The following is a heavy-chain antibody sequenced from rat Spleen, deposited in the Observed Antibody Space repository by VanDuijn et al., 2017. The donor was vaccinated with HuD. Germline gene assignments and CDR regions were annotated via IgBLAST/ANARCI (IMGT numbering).Heavy chain of an antibody. CDR1: GFTFSNYY. CDR3: STAGSGLDYYYAGGFDY. V-gene: IGHV5-25*01. J-gene: IGHJ2*01. D-gene: IGHD1-6*01. Sequence: EVQLVDSGGGLVRPGRSMKLSCAASGFTFSNYYMAWVRQTPTKGLEWVASITTSGDNTYYRDSVKGRFTICRDNAKSTLNLQMDSLRSEDTATYYCSTAGSGLDYYYAGGFDYWGQGVMVTVSS. CDR2: ITTSGDNT.